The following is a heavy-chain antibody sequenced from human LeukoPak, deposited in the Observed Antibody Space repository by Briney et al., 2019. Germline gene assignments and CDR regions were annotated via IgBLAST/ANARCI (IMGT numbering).Heavy chain of an antibody. J-gene: IGHJ4*02. D-gene: IGHD3-22*01. CDR2: INHSGST. CDR1: GGSFSGYY. Sequence: SETLSLTCAVYGGSFSGYYWSWIRQPPGKGLEWIGEINHSGSTNYNPSLKSRVTISVDTSKNQFSLKLSSVTAADTAVYYCARDAHYYDSSGQSDYWGQGSLVTVSS. CDR3: ARDAHYYDSSGQSDY. V-gene: IGHV4-34*01.